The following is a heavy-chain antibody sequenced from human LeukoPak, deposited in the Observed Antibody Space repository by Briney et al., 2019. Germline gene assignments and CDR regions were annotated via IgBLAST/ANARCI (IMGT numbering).Heavy chain of an antibody. Sequence: SETLSLTCAVYGGSFSGYYWSWIRQPPGKGLEWIGEINHSGSTNYNPSLKSRVTISVDTSKNHFSLKLSSVAAADTAVYYCASSYGSGSYPGNYYYYYMDVWGKGTTVTVSS. CDR1: GGSFSGYY. V-gene: IGHV4-34*01. D-gene: IGHD3-10*01. CDR2: INHSGST. CDR3: ASSYGSGSYPGNYYYYYMDV. J-gene: IGHJ6*03.